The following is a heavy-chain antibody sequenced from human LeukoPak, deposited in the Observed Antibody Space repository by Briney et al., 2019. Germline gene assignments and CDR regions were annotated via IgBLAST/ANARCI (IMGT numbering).Heavy chain of an antibody. CDR1: GFTFSSYA. Sequence: GSLRLSCAASGFTFSSYAMHWVRQAPGKGLEWVAVISYDGSNKYYADSVKGRFTISRDNAENSLHLQMNSLRADDTAVYYCARDRWELPHYYYYGLDVWGQGTTVTVSS. J-gene: IGHJ6*02. D-gene: IGHD1-26*01. CDR2: ISYDGSNK. CDR3: ARDRWELPHYYYYGLDV. V-gene: IGHV3-30-3*01.